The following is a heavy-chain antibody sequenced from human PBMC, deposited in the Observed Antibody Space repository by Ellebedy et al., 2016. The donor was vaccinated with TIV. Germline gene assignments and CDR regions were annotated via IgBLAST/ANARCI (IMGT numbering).Heavy chain of an antibody. D-gene: IGHD2-15*01. J-gene: IGHJ4*02. CDR3: AREIDSPDAYCSGESCYPDY. V-gene: IGHV3-30-3*01. Sequence: GESLKISCVASGFTFSNYAMHWVRQAPGKGLEWVAVISYDGSNSHYADSVKGRFTISRDKSKNTQYLQMNSLRAEDTAVYYCAREIDSPDAYCSGESCYPDYWGQGTLVTVSS. CDR2: ISYDGSNS. CDR1: GFTFSNYA.